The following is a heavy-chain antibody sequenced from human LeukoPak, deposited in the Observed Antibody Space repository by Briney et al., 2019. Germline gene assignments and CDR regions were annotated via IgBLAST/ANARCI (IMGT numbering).Heavy chain of an antibody. J-gene: IGHJ4*02. V-gene: IGHV3-23*01. CDR2: ISGSGGGT. Sequence: GASVKVSCKASGFTFSSYGMSWVRKAPGKGLEWVSGISGSGGGTYYADSVKGRFTISRDNSKNTLYLQMNSLRAEDTAVYYFAKGALYNWNEVWGQGTLVTVSS. CDR1: GFTFSSYG. D-gene: IGHD1-20*01. CDR3: AKGALYNWNEV.